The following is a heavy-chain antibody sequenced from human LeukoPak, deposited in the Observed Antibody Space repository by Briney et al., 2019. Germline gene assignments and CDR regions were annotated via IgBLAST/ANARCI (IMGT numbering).Heavy chain of an antibody. D-gene: IGHD3-10*01. V-gene: IGHV3-30-3*01. CDR2: ISYDGSNK. CDR3: ARGPRGAGYNWFDP. Sequence: GGSLRLSCAASGFTFDDYAMHWVRQAPGKGLEWVAVISYDGSNKYYADSVKGRFTISRDNSKNTLYLQMNSLRAEDTAVYYCARGPRGAGYNWFDPWGQGTLVTVSS. J-gene: IGHJ5*02. CDR1: GFTFDDYA.